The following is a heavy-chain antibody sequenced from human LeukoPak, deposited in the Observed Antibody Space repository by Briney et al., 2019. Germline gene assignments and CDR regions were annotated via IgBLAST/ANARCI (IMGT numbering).Heavy chain of an antibody. CDR3: ARALYYYDSSGLNSNWFDP. D-gene: IGHD3-22*01. V-gene: IGHV3-30*02. Sequence: GGSLRLSCAASGFTFSSSGMHWVRQAAGKGLEWVAFLRYDGSNKYYTDSVKGRFTISRDNSKNTLYLQMNSLRTEDTAVYYCARALYYYDSSGLNSNWFDPWGQGTLVTVSS. J-gene: IGHJ5*02. CDR1: GFTFSSSG. CDR2: LRYDGSNK.